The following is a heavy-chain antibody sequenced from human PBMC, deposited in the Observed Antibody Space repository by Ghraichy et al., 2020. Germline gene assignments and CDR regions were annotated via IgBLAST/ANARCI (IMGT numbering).Heavy chain of an antibody. Sequence: SETLSLTCAVYGGSFSGYYWSWIRQPPGKGLEWIGEINHSGSTNYNPSLKSRVTISVDTSKNQFSLKLSSVTAADTAVYYCARGVSNYYGSGSRPLDYWGQGTLVTVSS. J-gene: IGHJ4*02. CDR2: INHSGST. D-gene: IGHD3-10*01. CDR3: ARGVSNYYGSGSRPLDY. CDR1: GGSFSGYY. V-gene: IGHV4-34*01.